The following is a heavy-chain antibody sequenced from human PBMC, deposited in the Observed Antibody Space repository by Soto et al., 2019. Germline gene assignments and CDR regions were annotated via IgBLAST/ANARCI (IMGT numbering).Heavy chain of an antibody. J-gene: IGHJ5*02. Sequence: SVKVSFKASCYTFTSYGISWVRQAPGQGLEWMGWISAYNGNTNYAQKLQGRVTMTTDTSTSTAYMELRSLRSDDTAVYYCAINYKYYYDSSGYWFDPWGQGTLVTVSS. D-gene: IGHD3-22*01. CDR2: ISAYNGNT. V-gene: IGHV1-18*04. CDR3: AINYKYYYDSSGYWFDP. CDR1: CYTFTSYG.